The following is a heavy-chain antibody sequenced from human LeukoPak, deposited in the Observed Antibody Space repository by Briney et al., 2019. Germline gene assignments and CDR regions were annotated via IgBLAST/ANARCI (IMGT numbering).Heavy chain of an antibody. CDR1: GYTFTGHY. CDR3: ARVKQLVQPFDY. J-gene: IGHJ4*02. V-gene: IGHV1-2*02. Sequence: ASVKVSCKASGYTFTGHYMHWARQAPGQGLEWMGWINSKSGDRNSAQKFQGRVTMTRGTSISTVYMELSRLRPDDTAVYYCARVKQLVQPFDYWGQGTLVTVSS. D-gene: IGHD6-6*01. CDR2: INSKSGDR.